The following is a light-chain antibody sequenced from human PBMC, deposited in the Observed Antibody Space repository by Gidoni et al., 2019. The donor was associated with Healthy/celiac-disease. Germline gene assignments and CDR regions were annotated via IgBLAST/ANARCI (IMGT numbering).Light chain of an antibody. J-gene: IGKJ5*01. CDR1: QCISSY. CDR3: QQSYSTPSIT. V-gene: IGKV1-39*01. Sequence: DIQMTQSPSSLSAPVGDRVTITCRASQCISSYLNWYQQKPGKAPKLLIYAASSLQSGVPSRCSGSGSGTDFTLTISSLQPEDFATYYCQQSYSTPSITFGQGTRLEIK. CDR2: AAS.